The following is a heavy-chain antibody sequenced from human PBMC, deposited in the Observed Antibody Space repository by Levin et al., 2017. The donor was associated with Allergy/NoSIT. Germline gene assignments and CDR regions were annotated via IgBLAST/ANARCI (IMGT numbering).Heavy chain of an antibody. D-gene: IGHD4-17*01. CDR2: IDYSGRT. CDR3: ARTVTTKTNWFDP. V-gene: IGHV4-39*01. J-gene: IGHJ5*02. Sequence: SQTLSLTCTVSGGSISSSHYYWGWIRQPPGKGLEWIGSIDYSGRTYYNPSLKSRVSISADMSKNQFSLKLSSVTAADRAVYYCARTVTTKTNWFDPWGQGTLVTVSS. CDR1: GGSISSSHYY.